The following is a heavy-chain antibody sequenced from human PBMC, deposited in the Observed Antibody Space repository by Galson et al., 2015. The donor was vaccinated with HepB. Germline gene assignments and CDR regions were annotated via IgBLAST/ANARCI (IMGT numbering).Heavy chain of an antibody. D-gene: IGHD3-16*01. Sequence: SLRLSCAASGFTFSDFAMNWVRQAPGKGLEWVAYTSHSGITITYADSVKGRFTISRDNAENSLYLHMTSLRAEDTATYFCARDLRQRDQYYSYGMDVWGQGTTVTVSS. V-gene: IGHV3-48*03. CDR3: ARDLRQRDQYYSYGMDV. J-gene: IGHJ6*02. CDR2: TSHSGITI. CDR1: GFTFSDFA.